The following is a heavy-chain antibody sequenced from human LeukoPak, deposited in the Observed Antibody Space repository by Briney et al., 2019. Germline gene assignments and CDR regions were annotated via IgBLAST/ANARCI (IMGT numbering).Heavy chain of an antibody. CDR3: ARISGVTIRY. Sequence: GGSLRLSCAASGFTVSSNYMSWVRQAPGKGLEWVSYLSGGETTIYYADSVKGRFTISRDNGKNSLYLQMSNLRAEDTAVYYCARISGVTIRYWGQGTLVTVSS. D-gene: IGHD4-17*01. V-gene: IGHV3-11*04. J-gene: IGHJ4*02. CDR2: LSGGETTI. CDR1: GFTVSSNY.